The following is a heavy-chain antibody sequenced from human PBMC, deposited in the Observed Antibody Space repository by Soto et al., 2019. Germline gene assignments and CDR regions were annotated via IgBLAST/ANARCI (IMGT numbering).Heavy chain of an antibody. CDR2: INHSGST. Sequence: XETLSLTCAVYGWCFSGYYWSWIRQPPGKGLEWLGEINHSGSTNYNPSLKSRVTISVDTSKNQFSLKLSSVTAADTAVYYCARGPLRYCSGGSCYSRVYYYYYGMDVWGQGTTVTVSS. J-gene: IGHJ6*02. D-gene: IGHD2-15*01. V-gene: IGHV4-34*01. CDR1: GWCFSGYY. CDR3: ARGPLRYCSGGSCYSRVYYYYYGMDV.